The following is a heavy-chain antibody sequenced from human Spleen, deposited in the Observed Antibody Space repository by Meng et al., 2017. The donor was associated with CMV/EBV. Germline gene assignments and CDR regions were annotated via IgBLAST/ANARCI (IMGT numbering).Heavy chain of an antibody. J-gene: IGHJ4*02. CDR1: GGSISSGDYY. CDR2: IYNSGST. V-gene: IGHV4-30-4*01. D-gene: IGHD2-21*01. CDR3: AREGRSHQVGVSVY. Sequence: QGQVQESGPGLVNPSQTLSLTCTVSGGSISSGDYYWSWIRQPPGKGLEWIGYIYNSGSTYYNPSLKSRVTISVDTSKNQFSLKLRFVTAADTAVYYCAREGRSHQVGVSVYWGQGNLVTVSS.